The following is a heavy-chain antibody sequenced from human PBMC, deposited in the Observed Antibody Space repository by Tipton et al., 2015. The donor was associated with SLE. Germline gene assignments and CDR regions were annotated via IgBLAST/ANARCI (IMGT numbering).Heavy chain of an antibody. V-gene: IGHV4-31*03. CDR1: GGLTRDYF. CDR3: ARDQAGGNNWFDP. J-gene: IGHJ5*02. Sequence: TLSLTCTVSGGLTRDYFWTWIRQHPGKGPEWIGYIYNSGTTYYNPSLRGRITISIDTSKNQYFLSLNSVTAADTAVYYCARDQAGGNNWFDPWGQGVPVTVSS. D-gene: IGHD2-15*01. CDR2: IYNSGTT.